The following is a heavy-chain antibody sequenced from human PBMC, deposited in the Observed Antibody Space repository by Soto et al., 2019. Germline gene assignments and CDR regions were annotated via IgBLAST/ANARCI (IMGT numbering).Heavy chain of an antibody. V-gene: IGHV3-7*01. J-gene: IGHJ4*02. Sequence: EVQVVESGGGLVQPGGSLRLSCAPSGFTFDSQWMTWLRQAPGKGLEWLTNISPDGSEINYMDSVKGRFTISRDNAKNSLYLQMNSLGAEDTAVYYCARDFGGGYFDYWGQGTLVTVSS. CDR3: ARDFGGGYFDY. D-gene: IGHD2-21*01. CDR1: GFTFDSQW. CDR2: ISPDGSEI.